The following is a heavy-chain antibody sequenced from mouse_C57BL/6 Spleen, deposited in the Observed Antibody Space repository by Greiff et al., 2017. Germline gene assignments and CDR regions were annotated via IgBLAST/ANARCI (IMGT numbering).Heavy chain of an antibody. J-gene: IGHJ4*01. V-gene: IGHV5-17*01. CDR2: ISSGSSTI. Sequence: EVKLVESGGGLVKPGGSLKLSCAASGFTFSDYGMHWVRQAPEKGLEWVAYISSGSSTIYYADTVKGRFPISRDNTKNTLFLQMTSLRSEDTAMYYCAREARRGYYYAMDYWGQGTSVTVSS. CDR1: GFTFSDYG. D-gene: IGHD2-14*01. CDR3: AREARRGYYYAMDY.